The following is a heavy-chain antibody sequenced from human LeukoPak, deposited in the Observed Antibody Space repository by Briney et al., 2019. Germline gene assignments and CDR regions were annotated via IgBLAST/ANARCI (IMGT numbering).Heavy chain of an antibody. CDR2: IIPIFGTA. CDR1: GGTFSSYA. J-gene: IGHJ5*02. CDR3: ARGPDAYCSGGSCYVSTWFDP. Sequence: GASVKVSCQASGGTFSSYAISWVRQAPGQGLEWMGRIIPIFGTANYAQKFQGRVTITTDESTSTAYMELSSLRSEDTAVYYCARGPDAYCSGGSCYVSTWFDPWGQGTLVTVSS. V-gene: IGHV1-69*05. D-gene: IGHD2-15*01.